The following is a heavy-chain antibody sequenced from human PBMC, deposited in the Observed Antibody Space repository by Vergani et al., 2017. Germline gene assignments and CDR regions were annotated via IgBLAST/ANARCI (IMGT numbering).Heavy chain of an antibody. Sequence: QVQLVESGGGVVQPGGSLRLSCAASGFTFSSYGMHWVRQAPGKGLEWVAFIRYDESNEYYADSVKGRFTISRDNSKNTLYVQMNSLRSEDTAVYYCARDGGKSYYYYFDYWGQGTLVTVSS. D-gene: IGHD1-26*01. CDR1: GFTFSSYG. V-gene: IGHV3-30*02. J-gene: IGHJ4*02. CDR3: ARDGGKSYYYYFDY. CDR2: IRYDESNE.